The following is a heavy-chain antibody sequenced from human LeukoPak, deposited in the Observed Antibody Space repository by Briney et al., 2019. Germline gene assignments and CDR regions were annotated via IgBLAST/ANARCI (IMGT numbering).Heavy chain of an antibody. CDR2: ISYDGSNK. D-gene: IGHD6-19*01. J-gene: IGHJ4*02. CDR1: GFTFSNYW. CDR3: ARDGVAGYYYFDY. Sequence: GGSLRLSCAASGFTFSNYWMNWVRQAPGKGLEWVAVISYDGSNKYYADSVKGRFTISRDNSKNTLYLQMNSLRAEDTAVYYCARDGVAGYYYFDYWGQGTLVTVSS. V-gene: IGHV3-30-3*01.